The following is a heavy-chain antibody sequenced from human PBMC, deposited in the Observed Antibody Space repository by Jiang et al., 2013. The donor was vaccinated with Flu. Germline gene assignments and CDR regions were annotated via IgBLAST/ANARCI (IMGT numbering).Heavy chain of an antibody. V-gene: IGHV1-46*01. CDR3: ARGKWGYSSGWYVRRNSGLGGN. CDR1: GYTFTSYY. D-gene: IGHD6-19*01. CDR2: INPSGGST. J-gene: IGHJ4*02. Sequence: KVSCKASGYTFTSYYMHWVRQAPGQGLEWMGIINPSGGSTSYAQKFQGRVTMTRDTSTSTAYMELSSLRSEDTAVYYCARGKWGYSSGWYVRRNSGLGGNWGQGTLVTVSS.